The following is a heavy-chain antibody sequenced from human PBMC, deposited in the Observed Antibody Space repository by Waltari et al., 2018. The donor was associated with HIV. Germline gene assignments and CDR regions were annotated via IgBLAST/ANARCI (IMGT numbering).Heavy chain of an antibody. CDR1: GYTFALHM. J-gene: IGHJ4*02. CDR3: ARDSALGGAVLNWFDL. D-gene: IGHD1-26*01. CDR2: IDPKNDGT. Sequence: QVHLVQSAAAVKQPGAALEVSWAASGYTFALHMVHWLRQDSGEGLDWMGWIDPKNDGTKYAQTFADRMTISRDTSSDTVFLEMTSLTLNDTAMYYCARDSALGGAVLNWFDLWGQGTLITVSS. V-gene: IGHV1-2*02.